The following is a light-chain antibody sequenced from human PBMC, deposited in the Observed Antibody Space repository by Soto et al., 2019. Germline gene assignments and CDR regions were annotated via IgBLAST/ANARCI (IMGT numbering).Light chain of an antibody. CDR1: QSVSYK. Sequence: EIVMTQSPATLSVSPGERATLSCRASQSVSYKLAWFQQKPGQAPRLLIYGASTRATGFPARFSGSGSGTDFTLTISSLQSEDLAVYYCQQYDNWPWTFGQGTKVDIK. J-gene: IGKJ1*01. CDR3: QQYDNWPWT. CDR2: GAS. V-gene: IGKV3-15*01.